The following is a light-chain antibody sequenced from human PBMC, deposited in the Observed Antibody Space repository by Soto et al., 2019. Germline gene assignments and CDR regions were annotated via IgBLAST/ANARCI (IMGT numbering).Light chain of an antibody. J-gene: IGKJ1*01. CDR2: GAS. CDR3: QQYGSSPWT. V-gene: IGKV3-20*01. CDR1: RSVSRY. Sequence: EIVLTQSPGTLSLSPGERATLSCRASRSVSRYLAWYQQKPGQAPRLLIYGASSRATGIPDRFSGSGSGTDFTLTISRLEPEDFAVYYCQQYGSSPWTFGQGTKVEIK.